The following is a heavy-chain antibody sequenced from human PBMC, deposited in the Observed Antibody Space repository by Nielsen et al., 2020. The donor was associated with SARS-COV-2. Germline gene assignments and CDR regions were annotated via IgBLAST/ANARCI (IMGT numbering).Heavy chain of an antibody. CDR3: ARRFELGIFGDWFDP. CDR2: INPYSGDT. Sequence: ASVKVSCKASGYTFTGYYMHWVRQAPGQGLEWMGCINPYSGDTKYAQKFQGRVSMTRDTSISTGYMDLSRLTSDDTAVYYCARRFELGIFGDWFDPWGQGTLVTVSS. D-gene: IGHD3-3*02. CDR1: GYTFTGYY. V-gene: IGHV1-2*02. J-gene: IGHJ5*02.